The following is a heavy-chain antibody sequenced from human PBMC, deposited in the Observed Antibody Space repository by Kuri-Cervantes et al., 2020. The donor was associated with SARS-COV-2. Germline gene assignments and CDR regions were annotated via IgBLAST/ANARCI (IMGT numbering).Heavy chain of an antibody. D-gene: IGHD3-10*01. CDR2: IYYSGST. CDR1: GGSISSSSYY. V-gene: IGHV4-39*01. Sequence: SETLSLTCTVSGGSISSSSYYWGWIRQPPGKGLEWIGSIYYSGSTYYNPSLKSRVTISVDTSKNQFSLKLSSVTAADTAVYYCARRARVWFGEDAPITFQLGGMDVWGQGTTVTVSS. J-gene: IGHJ6*02. CDR3: ARRARVWFGEDAPITFQLGGMDV.